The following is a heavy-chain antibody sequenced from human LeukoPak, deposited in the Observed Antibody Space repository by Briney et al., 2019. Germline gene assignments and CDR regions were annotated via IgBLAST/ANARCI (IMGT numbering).Heavy chain of an antibody. CDR3: ARVGLRYFDWSSPPYYFDY. Sequence: SQTLSLTCAVSGGSISSGGYSWSWIRQPPGKGLEWIGYIYHSGSTYYNPSLKSRVTISVDRSKNQFSLKLSSVTDADTAVYYCARVGLRYFDWSSPPYYFDYWGQGTLVTVSS. V-gene: IGHV4-30-2*01. D-gene: IGHD3-9*01. CDR1: GGSISSGGYS. J-gene: IGHJ4*02. CDR2: IYHSGST.